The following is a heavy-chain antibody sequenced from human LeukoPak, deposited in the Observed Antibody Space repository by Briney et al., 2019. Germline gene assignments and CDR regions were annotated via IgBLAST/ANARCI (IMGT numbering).Heavy chain of an antibody. V-gene: IGHV3-21*04. CDR3: ARIGHDVYQTFDF. Sequence: GGSLRLSCAASGFTFSSYSMNWVRQARGEGGEGVSSISSSSSYIYYADSVKGHFTISRDNAKSSIYLQMNSRRAEATAIYYCARIGHDVYQTFDFWGTGNLITVSS. CDR2: ISSSSSYI. J-gene: IGHJ4*01. CDR1: GFTFSSYS. D-gene: IGHD2-2*01.